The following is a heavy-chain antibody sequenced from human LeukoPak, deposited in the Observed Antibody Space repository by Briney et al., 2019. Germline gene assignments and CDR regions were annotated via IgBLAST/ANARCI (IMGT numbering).Heavy chain of an antibody. D-gene: IGHD2-15*01. CDR1: GYTFTSYD. CDR3: ARGPRHCSGGSCYPVGVDY. V-gene: IGHV1-8*01. Sequence: ASVKVSRKASGYTFTSYDINWVRQATGQGLEWMGWMNPNSGNTGYAQKFQGRVTMTRNTSISTAYMELSSLRSEDTAVYYCARGPRHCSGGSCYPVGVDYWGQGTLVTVSS. J-gene: IGHJ4*02. CDR2: MNPNSGNT.